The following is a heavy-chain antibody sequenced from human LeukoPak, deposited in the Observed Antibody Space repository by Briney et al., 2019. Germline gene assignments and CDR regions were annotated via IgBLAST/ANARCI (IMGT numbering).Heavy chain of an antibody. J-gene: IGHJ4*02. D-gene: IGHD6-19*01. CDR2: IDHSGST. V-gene: IGHV4-34*01. CDR1: GGSFSGYY. CDR3: ARVQVGQWLVPDH. Sequence: SETLSLTCAVYGGSFSGYYWSWIRQPPGKGLEWLGEIDHSGSTNYNPSLKSRVTISVDTSKNQFSLKLSSVTAADTAVYYCARVQVGQWLVPDHWGQGTLVTVSS.